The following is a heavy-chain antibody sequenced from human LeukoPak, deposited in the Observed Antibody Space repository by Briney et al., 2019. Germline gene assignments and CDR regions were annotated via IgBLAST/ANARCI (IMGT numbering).Heavy chain of an antibody. CDR2: ISKSSDRI. CDR3: ARDLLNDEGSSYFFDQ. Sequence: GGSLRLSCAASGFTFSSYSMNWVRQAPGKGLEWVSYISKSSDRIYHADSVKGRFTISRDDAKNSLYLQMDSLRAEDTAVYYCARDLLNDEGSSYFFDQWGQGTLVTVSS. D-gene: IGHD2-2*01. CDR1: GFTFSSYS. V-gene: IGHV3-48*01. J-gene: IGHJ4*02.